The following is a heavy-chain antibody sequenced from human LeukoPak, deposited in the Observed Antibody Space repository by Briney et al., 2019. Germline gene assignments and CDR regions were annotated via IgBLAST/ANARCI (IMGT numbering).Heavy chain of an antibody. CDR1: GGTFSSYA. J-gene: IGHJ4*02. CDR2: IIPIFGTA. D-gene: IGHD3-22*01. CDR3: ARGGGRSSGYYYEYFDY. V-gene: IGHV1-69*05. Sequence: SVKVSCKASGGTFSSYAISWVRQAPGQGLEWMGRIIPIFGTANYAQKFQSRVTITTDETTSTASMQLSSLRSEDTAVYYCARGGGRSSGYYYEYFDYWGQGTLVTVSS.